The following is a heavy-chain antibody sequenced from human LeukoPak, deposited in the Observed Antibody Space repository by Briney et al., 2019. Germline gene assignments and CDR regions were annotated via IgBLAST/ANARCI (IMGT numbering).Heavy chain of an antibody. J-gene: IGHJ4*02. CDR2: INSDGSST. CDR3: ARTGRSDYGDYSYFDY. V-gene: IGHV3-74*01. D-gene: IGHD4-17*01. CDR1: GFTFSSYW. Sequence: GGSLRLSCAASGFTFSSYWMHWVRQAPGKGLVWVSRINSDGSSTSYADSVKGRFTISRDNAKNTLYLQMNSLRAEDTAVYYCARTGRSDYGDYSYFDYWAQGTLVTVSS.